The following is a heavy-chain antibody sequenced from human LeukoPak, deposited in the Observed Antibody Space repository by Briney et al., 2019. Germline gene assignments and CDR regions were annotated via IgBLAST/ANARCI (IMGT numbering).Heavy chain of an antibody. CDR2: ISYDGSIK. Sequence: GGSLRLSCAASGFTFSSYAMHWVRQAPGKGLEWVAAISYDGSIKYSADSVKGRFTISRDNSKNTLYLQMNSLRAEDTAVYYCAKGVVVAPDVTPFDYWGQGTLVTVSS. D-gene: IGHD2-2*01. CDR3: AKGVVVAPDVTPFDY. CDR1: GFTFSSYA. V-gene: IGHV3-30*04. J-gene: IGHJ4*02.